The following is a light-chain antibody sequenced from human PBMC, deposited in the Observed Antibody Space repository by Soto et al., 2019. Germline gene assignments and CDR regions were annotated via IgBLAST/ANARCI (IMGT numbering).Light chain of an antibody. Sequence: DIQMTQSPSSVSASIGDTVTITCRASQIIGSWLAWYQQKPGIAPTLLIYAASTLQSGVPSRFSGSGSGSYFTLTITRLHAEDSATYCCQQANSFPFTFGPGTKVDIQ. CDR1: QIIGSW. CDR2: AAS. J-gene: IGKJ3*01. CDR3: QQANSFPFT. V-gene: IGKV1-12*02.